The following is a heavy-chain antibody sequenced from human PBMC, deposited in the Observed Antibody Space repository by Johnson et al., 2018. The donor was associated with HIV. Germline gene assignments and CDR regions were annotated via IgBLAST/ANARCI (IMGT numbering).Heavy chain of an antibody. D-gene: IGHD3-16*01. Sequence: QVQLVESGGGLIQPGGSLRLSCAASGFTVSSNYMSWIRQAPGKGLEWVAVISYDGSNKYYADSVKDRFTISRDNSKNTLFLQMNGLRVEDTAIYYCTTFNSQMGEDVFDIWGQGTMVTVSS. CDR3: TTFNSQMGEDVFDI. CDR2: ISYDGSNK. V-gene: IGHV3-30*03. J-gene: IGHJ3*02. CDR1: GFTVSSNY.